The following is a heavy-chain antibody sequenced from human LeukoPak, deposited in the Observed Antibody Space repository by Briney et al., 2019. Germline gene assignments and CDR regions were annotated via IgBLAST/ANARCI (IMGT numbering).Heavy chain of an antibody. V-gene: IGHV1-18*01. D-gene: IGHD2-2*02. Sequence: VASVKVSCKASGYTFTSYGISWVRQAPGQGLEWMGWISAYNGNTNYAQKLQGRVTMTTDTSTSTAYMELRSLRSDDTAVYYCARGRYCSSTSCYKSSYYYGMDVWGQGTTVTVSS. CDR2: ISAYNGNT. CDR1: GYTFTSYG. J-gene: IGHJ6*02. CDR3: ARGRYCSSTSCYKSSYYYGMDV.